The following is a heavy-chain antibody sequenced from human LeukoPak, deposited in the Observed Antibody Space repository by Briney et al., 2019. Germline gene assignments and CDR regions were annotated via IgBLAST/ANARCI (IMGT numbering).Heavy chain of an antibody. Sequence: PGGSLRLSCAASGFTFSSYSMNWVRQAPGKGLVWVSRINTDGSSTTYADSVKGRFTISRDNAKNTLYLQMSSLRAEDTAVYYCARDSVPNSFDYWGQGTLVTVSS. V-gene: IGHV3-74*01. CDR3: ARDSVPNSFDY. D-gene: IGHD1-1*01. CDR2: INTDGSST. J-gene: IGHJ4*02. CDR1: GFTFSSYS.